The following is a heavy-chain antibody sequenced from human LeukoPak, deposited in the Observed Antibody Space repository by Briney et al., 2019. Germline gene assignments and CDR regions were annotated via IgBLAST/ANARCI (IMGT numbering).Heavy chain of an antibody. CDR3: ARRGGYRPFDY. Sequence: SETLSLTCTVSGCSVSSYYWSWIPQPPGQGLKWIRNIYYSGSTNYNPSLKSRVTIAVDTSKNQFSLKLISVTAADTDVYYCARRGGYRPFDYWGQGTLVTVSS. D-gene: IGHD6-25*01. J-gene: IGHJ4*02. CDR1: GCSVSSYY. CDR2: IYYSGST. V-gene: IGHV4-59*02.